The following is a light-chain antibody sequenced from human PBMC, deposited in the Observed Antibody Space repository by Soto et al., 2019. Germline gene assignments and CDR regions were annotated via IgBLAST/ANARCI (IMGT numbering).Light chain of an antibody. J-gene: IGKJ1*01. CDR1: QSVSSY. CDR3: QQRSNWPPWT. Sequence: EIVLTQSPATLSLSPGERATLSCRASQSVSSYLAWYQQKPGQAPRLLIYDASNRATGIPARFSGSGSGTDFTLTLIRLEPEDSAVYYCQQRSNWPPWTFVQGTKVEIK. V-gene: IGKV3-11*01. CDR2: DAS.